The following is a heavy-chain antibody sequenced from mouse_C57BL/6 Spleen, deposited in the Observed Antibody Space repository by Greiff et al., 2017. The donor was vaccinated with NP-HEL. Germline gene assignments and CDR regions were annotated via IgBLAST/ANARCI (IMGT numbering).Heavy chain of an antibody. J-gene: IGHJ3*01. Sequence: EVKLMESGGGLVKPGGSLKLSCAASGFTFSDYGMHWVRQAPEKGLEWVAYISSGSSTIYYADTVKGRFTISRDNAKNTLFLQMTSLRSEDTAMYYCAREVGAWFAYWGQGTLVTVSA. D-gene: IGHD1-1*02. V-gene: IGHV5-17*01. CDR2: ISSGSSTI. CDR1: GFTFSDYG. CDR3: AREVGAWFAY.